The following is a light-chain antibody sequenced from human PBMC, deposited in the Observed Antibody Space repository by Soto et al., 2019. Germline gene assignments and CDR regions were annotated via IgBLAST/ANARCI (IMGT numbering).Light chain of an antibody. CDR3: QQYDSSPLT. J-gene: IGKJ1*01. CDR1: QSVSSN. Sequence: EIVMTQSPATLSVSPGEGATLSFSASQSVSSNLAWYQQKPGQAPRLLIYGVSSRATGIPDRFSGSGSGTDFTLTISRLEPEDFAAYYCQQYDSSPLTFGQGTKVDIK. CDR2: GVS. V-gene: IGKV3-20*01.